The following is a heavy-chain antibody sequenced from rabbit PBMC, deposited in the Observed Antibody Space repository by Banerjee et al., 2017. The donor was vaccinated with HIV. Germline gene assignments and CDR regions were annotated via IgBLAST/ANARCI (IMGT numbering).Heavy chain of an antibody. CDR1: GFTISVSYW. Sequence: QSLEESGGDLVKPEGSLTLTCTASGFTISVSYWMCWVRQAPGKGLEWIACIDGGDSGVTYYATWAKGRFTISKTSSTTVTLQMTSLTAADTATYFCARVPGYSSVYAGYAYDLWGPGTLVTVS. J-gene: IGHJ4*01. V-gene: IGHV1S40*01. CDR3: ARVPGYSSVYAGYAYDL. D-gene: IGHD6-1*01. CDR2: IDGGDSGVT.